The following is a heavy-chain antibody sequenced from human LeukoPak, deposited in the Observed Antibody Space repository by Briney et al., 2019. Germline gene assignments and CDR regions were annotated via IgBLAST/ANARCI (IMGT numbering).Heavy chain of an antibody. V-gene: IGHV3-66*01. CDR2: IYSGGST. Sequence: GGSLRLSCTASGFTVSGNYMSWVRQAPGKGLEWVSVIYSGGSTYYADSVKGRFTISRENSKNTLYLQMNSLRAEDTAVYYCAREDYYAGSLDPWGQGTLVTVSS. D-gene: IGHD3-22*01. CDR1: GFTVSGNY. J-gene: IGHJ5*02. CDR3: AREDYYAGSLDP.